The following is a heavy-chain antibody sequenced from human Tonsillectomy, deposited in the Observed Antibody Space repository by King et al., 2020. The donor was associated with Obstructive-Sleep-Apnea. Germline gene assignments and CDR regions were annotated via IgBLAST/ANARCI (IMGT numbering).Heavy chain of an antibody. CDR2: YNHRGRT. J-gene: IGHJ4*02. CDR1: GGSFSGYY. Sequence: VQLQQWGAGLLKPSETLSLTCAVYGGSFSGYYWRGLRQPPGRGLEGIGEYNHRGRTNYNPSPKSPFTTSVDTSKNQFSLKLSSVTAADTAVYYCARGKGGVGATDFDYWGQGTLVTVSS. CDR3: ARGKGGVGATDFDY. V-gene: IGHV4-34*01. D-gene: IGHD1-26*01.